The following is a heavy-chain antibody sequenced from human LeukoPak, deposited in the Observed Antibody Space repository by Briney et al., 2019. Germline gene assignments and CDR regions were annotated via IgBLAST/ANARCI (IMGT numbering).Heavy chain of an antibody. Sequence: GGSLRLSCAASGLTFSRYSMNWVRQAPGKGLEWVSSISHSGYDIYYADSVKGRFTISRDNAKNSLSLQMNNLRAEDTAVYYCAKGRYYYDSSGYPEWGQGTLVTVSS. CDR3: AKGRYYYDSSGYPE. CDR1: GLTFSRYS. V-gene: IGHV3-21*04. CDR2: ISHSGYDI. J-gene: IGHJ4*02. D-gene: IGHD3-22*01.